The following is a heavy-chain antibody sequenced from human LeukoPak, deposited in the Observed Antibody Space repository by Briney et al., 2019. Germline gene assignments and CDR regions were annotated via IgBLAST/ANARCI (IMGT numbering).Heavy chain of an antibody. CDR3: ARGYCSSTICFQYFHH. CDR1: SDSVSSSY. CDR2: IYYSGST. V-gene: IGHV4-59*02. J-gene: IGHJ1*01. Sequence: SETLSLTCTVSSDSVSSSYWSWIRQPPGKGLEWIGYIYYSGSTNYNPSLKSRVAISVDTSKNQFSLKLNSVTAADTAVYYCARGYCSSTICFQYFHHWGQGTLVTVSS. D-gene: IGHD2-2*01.